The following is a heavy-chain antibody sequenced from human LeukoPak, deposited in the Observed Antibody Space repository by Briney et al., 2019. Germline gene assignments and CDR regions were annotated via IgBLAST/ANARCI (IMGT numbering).Heavy chain of an antibody. CDR3: ARHLCSSTSCYAGTNWFDP. Sequence: SETLSLTCAVSGYSISSGYYWGWIRQPPGKGLEWIGSIYHSGSTYYNPSLKSRVTISVDTSKNQFSLKLSSVTAADTAVYYCARHLCSSTSCYAGTNWFDPWGQGTLVTVSS. CDR2: IYHSGST. J-gene: IGHJ5*02. V-gene: IGHV4-38-2*01. CDR1: GYSISSGYY. D-gene: IGHD2-2*01.